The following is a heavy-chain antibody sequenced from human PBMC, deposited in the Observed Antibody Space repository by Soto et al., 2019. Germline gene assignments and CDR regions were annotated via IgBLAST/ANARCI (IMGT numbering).Heavy chain of an antibody. V-gene: IGHV3-30-3*01. D-gene: IGHD3-16*02. CDR1: GFTFSSYA. J-gene: IGHJ4*02. CDR3: ARDRVITFGGVIVMGGLDY. Sequence: GGSLRLSCAASGFTFSSYAMHWVRQAPGKGLEWVAVISYDGSNKYYADSVKGRFTISRDNSKNTLYLQMNSLRAEDTAVYYCARDRVITFGGVIVMGGLDYWGQGTLVTSPQ. CDR2: ISYDGSNK.